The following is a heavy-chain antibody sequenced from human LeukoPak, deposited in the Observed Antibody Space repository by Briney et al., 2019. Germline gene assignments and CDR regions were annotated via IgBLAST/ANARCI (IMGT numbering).Heavy chain of an antibody. CDR3: ARESPAAIRKGAFDI. Sequence: PGRSLRLSCAASGFTFSSYAMHWVRQAPGKGLEWVAVISYDGSNKYYADSVKGRFTISRDNSKNTLYLQMNSLRAEDTAVYYCARESPAAIRKGAFDIWGQGTMVTVSS. J-gene: IGHJ3*02. CDR2: ISYDGSNK. D-gene: IGHD2-2*02. V-gene: IGHV3-30-3*01. CDR1: GFTFSSYA.